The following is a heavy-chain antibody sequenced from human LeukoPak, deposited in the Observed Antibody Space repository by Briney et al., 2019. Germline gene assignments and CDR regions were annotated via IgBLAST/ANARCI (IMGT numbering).Heavy chain of an antibody. V-gene: IGHV3-7*04. Sequence: GGSLRLSCAASGFTFSSYWMSWVRQAPGKGLEWVANIKQDGSEKYYVDSVKGRFTISRDNAKNSLYLKMNSLRAEDTAVYYCARVVRYSGSYYYDYWGQGTLVTVSS. D-gene: IGHD1-26*01. J-gene: IGHJ4*02. CDR1: GFTFSSYW. CDR2: IKQDGSEK. CDR3: ARVVRYSGSYYYDY.